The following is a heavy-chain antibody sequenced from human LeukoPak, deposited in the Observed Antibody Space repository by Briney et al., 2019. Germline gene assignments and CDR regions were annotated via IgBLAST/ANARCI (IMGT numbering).Heavy chain of an antibody. CDR2: IRQDGSEK. D-gene: IGHD3-3*01. V-gene: IGHV3-7*03. J-gene: IGHJ2*01. CDR1: GFTFSTYW. CDR3: ARAEWSNWYFDL. Sequence: GGSLRLSCAASGFTFSTYWMNWVRQAPGKGLEWVANIRQDGSEKYYVGSVKGRFTLSRDSAKNSLYLQMNSLRAEDTAVYYCARAEWSNWYFDLWGRGTLVTVSS.